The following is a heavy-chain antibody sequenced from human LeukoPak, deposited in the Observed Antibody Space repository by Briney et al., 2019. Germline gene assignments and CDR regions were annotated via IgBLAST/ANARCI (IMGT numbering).Heavy chain of an antibody. V-gene: IGHV4-39*07. Sequence: SETLSLTCTVSGGSISSSSYYWGWIRQPPGKGLEWIGSIYYSGSTYYNPSLKSRVTISVDTSKNQFSLKLSSVTAADTAVYYCASLVVVAATRGAFDIWGQGTMVTVSS. D-gene: IGHD2-15*01. CDR2: IYYSGST. CDR3: ASLVVVAATRGAFDI. CDR1: GGSISSSSYY. J-gene: IGHJ3*02.